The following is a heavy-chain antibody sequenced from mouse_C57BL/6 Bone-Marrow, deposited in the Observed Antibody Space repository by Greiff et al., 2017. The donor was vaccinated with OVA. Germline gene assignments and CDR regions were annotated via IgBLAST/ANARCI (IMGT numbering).Heavy chain of an antibody. CDR1: GYTFTDYY. CDR3: ARGDLGLAY. Sequence: EVQLQQSGPELVKPGASVKISCKASGYTFTDYYMNWVKQSHGKSLEWIGDINPNNGGTSYNQKFKGKATLTVDKSSSTAYMELRSLTSEDSAVYYCARGDLGLAYWGQGTLVTVSA. D-gene: IGHD4-1*01. J-gene: IGHJ3*01. V-gene: IGHV1-26*01. CDR2: INPNNGGT.